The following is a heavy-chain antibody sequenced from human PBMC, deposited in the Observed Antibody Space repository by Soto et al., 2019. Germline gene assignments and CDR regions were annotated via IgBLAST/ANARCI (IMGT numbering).Heavy chain of an antibody. CDR3: XXXXXXXXTLGY. D-gene: IGHD3-16*01. CDR2: IWYDGSNK. Sequence: QVQLVESGGGVVQPGRSLRLSCAASGFTFSSYGMHWVRQAPGKGLEWVAVIWYDGSNKYYADSVKGRFTISRDNSKXXXXXXXXXXXXXXXXXXXXXXXXXXXXTLGYWGQGTLVTVSS. J-gene: IGHJ4*02. V-gene: IGHV3-33*01. CDR1: GFTFSSYG.